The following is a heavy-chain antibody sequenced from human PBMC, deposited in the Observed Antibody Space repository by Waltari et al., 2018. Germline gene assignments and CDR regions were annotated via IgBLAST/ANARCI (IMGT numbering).Heavy chain of an antibody. J-gene: IGHJ4*02. CDR3: VKSAGGATIWLVFDD. CDR1: GFTFDDYA. V-gene: IGHV3-9*01. CDR2: INWNSGNI. D-gene: IGHD3-16*01. Sequence: GGGLVQPGRSLRLSCAASGFTFDDYAMHWVRQGPGKGLEWVAGINWNSGNIRYADSVKGRFTISRDNAKNSLYLQMNSLRDDDTAFYYCVKSAGGATIWLVFDDWGQGTLVTVSS.